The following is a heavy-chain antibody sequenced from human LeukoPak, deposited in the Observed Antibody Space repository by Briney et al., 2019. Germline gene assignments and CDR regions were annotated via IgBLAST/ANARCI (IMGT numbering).Heavy chain of an antibody. CDR2: ISSSSTYI. D-gene: IGHD2-2*01. V-gene: IGHV3-21*01. CDR1: GFTFSSYS. J-gene: IGHJ6*02. CDR3: ARVGIEPAAMYYYYYGMDV. Sequence: GGSLRLSCAASGFTFSSYSMNWVRQAPGKGLEWVSSISSSSTYIYYADSVRGRFTISRDNANNSLFLQMNSLRAEDTAVYFCARVGIEPAAMYYYYYGMDVWGQGTTVTVSS.